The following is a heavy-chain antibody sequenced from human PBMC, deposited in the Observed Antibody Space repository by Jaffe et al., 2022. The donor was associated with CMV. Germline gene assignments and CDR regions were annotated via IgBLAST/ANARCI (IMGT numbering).Heavy chain of an antibody. CDR2: ISYDGSNK. CDR3: AKGGTMIVVVVEY. J-gene: IGHJ4*02. V-gene: IGHV3-30*18. D-gene: IGHD3-22*01. CDR1: GFTFSSYG. Sequence: QVQLVESGGGVVQPGRSLRLSCAASGFTFSSYGMHWVRQAPGKGLEWVAVISYDGSNKYYADSVKGRFTISRDNSKNTLYLQMNSLRAEDTAVYYCAKGGTMIVVVVEYWGQGTLVTVSS.